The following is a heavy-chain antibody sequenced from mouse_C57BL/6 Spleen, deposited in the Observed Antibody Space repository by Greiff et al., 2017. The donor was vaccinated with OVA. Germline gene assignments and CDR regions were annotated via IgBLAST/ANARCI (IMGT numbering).Heavy chain of an antibody. D-gene: IGHD2-1*01. CDR1: GYTFTSYW. V-gene: IGHV1-69*01. Sequence: QVQLQQPGAELVMPGASVKLSCKASGYTFTSYWMHWVKQRPGQGLEWIGEIDPSDSYTNYNQKFKGKSTLTVDKSSSTSYMQLSSLTSEDSAVYYCGNYGKYLDYWGQGTTLTVSS. CDR3: GNYGKYLDY. CDR2: IDPSDSYT. J-gene: IGHJ2*01.